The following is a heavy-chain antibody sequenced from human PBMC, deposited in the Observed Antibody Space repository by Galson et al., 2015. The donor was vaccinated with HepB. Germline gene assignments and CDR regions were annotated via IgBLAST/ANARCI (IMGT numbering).Heavy chain of an antibody. Sequence: LRLSCAASGFTFSSYWMHWVRQAPGKGLVWVSRINSDGSSTNYADSVKGRFTISRDNAKNTLYLQMNSLGAEDTAVYCCARELEHSSISYYYYGMDVWGQGTTVTVSS. CDR1: GFTFSSYW. CDR3: ARELEHSSISYYYYGMDV. J-gene: IGHJ6*02. V-gene: IGHV3-74*01. CDR2: INSDGSST. D-gene: IGHD1/OR15-1a*01.